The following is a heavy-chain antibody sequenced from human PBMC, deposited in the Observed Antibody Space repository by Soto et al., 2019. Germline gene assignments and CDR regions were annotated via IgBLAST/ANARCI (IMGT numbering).Heavy chain of an antibody. CDR2: IYYSGST. Sequence: QVQLQESGPGLVKPSQTLSLTCTVSGGSISSGGYYWSWIRQHPGKGLEWIGYIYYSGSTYYNPSLKSQVTISVDATKNQFALKLGSVTAAVTAVYVGAGGESSGSYFDYWGQGTLVTVSS. V-gene: IGHV4-31*01. D-gene: IGHD3-10*01. CDR3: AGGESSGSYFDY. J-gene: IGHJ4*02. CDR1: GGSISSGGYY.